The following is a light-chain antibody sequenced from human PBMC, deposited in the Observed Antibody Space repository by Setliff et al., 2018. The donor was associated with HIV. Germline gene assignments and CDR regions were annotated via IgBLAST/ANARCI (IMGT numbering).Light chain of an antibody. V-gene: IGLV1-40*01. CDR3: CSYAGTNTHV. CDR1: SSNIGAGYD. Sequence: QSVLTQPPSVSGAPGQRVTISCTGRSSNIGAGYDVHWYQQLPGTAPKVLVYDNTNRPSGVPDRFSGSKSGTSASLAITGLPAEDEADYYCCSYAGTNTHVFGSGTKVTVL. J-gene: IGLJ1*01. CDR2: DNT.